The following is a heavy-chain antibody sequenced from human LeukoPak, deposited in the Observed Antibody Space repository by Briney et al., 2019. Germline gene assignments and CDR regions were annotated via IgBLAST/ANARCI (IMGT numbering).Heavy chain of an antibody. Sequence: ASVKVSCKASGGTFSSYAISWVRQAPGQGLEWMGGIIPIFGTANYAQKFQGRVTITTDESTSTAYMELSSLRSEDTAVYYCASWGRGVTTFFDYYYMDVWGKGTTVTVSS. J-gene: IGHJ6*03. CDR2: IIPIFGTA. CDR3: ASWGRGVTTFFDYYYMDV. CDR1: GGTFSSYA. D-gene: IGHD4-17*01. V-gene: IGHV1-69*05.